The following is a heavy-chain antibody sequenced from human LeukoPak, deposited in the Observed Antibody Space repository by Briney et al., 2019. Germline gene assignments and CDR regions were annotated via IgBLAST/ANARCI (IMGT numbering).Heavy chain of an antibody. CDR2: INPNSGGT. Sequence: ASVKVSCKASGYTFTGYYMHWVRQAPGQGLEWMGRINPNSGGTNYAQKFQGRVTMTRDTSISTAYMELSRLRSDDTAVYYCARVYYGSGSYYRYVDYWGQGILVTVSS. D-gene: IGHD3-10*01. CDR1: GYTFTGYY. V-gene: IGHV1-2*06. J-gene: IGHJ4*02. CDR3: ARVYYGSGSYYRYVDY.